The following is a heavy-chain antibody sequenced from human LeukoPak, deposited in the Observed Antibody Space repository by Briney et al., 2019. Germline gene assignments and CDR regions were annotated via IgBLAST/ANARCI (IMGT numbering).Heavy chain of an antibody. CDR3: VKSAGKDGYRDVFDI. V-gene: IGHV3-23*01. CDR1: GITFSNSA. D-gene: IGHD5-24*01. CDR2: ITKNGDKT. J-gene: IGHJ3*02. Sequence: GGSLRLSCVPSGITFSNSALNWVRQAPGKGLEWVATITKNGDKTYYADSVKGLFTISRDTFRDTLYLQMNSLRAEDTAVYHCVKSAGKDGYRDVFDIWGQGTVVTVSS.